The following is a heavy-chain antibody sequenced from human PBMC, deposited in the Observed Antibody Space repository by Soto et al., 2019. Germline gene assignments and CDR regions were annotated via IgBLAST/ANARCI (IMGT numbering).Heavy chain of an antibody. D-gene: IGHD3-16*01. CDR1: GFTFSEYW. CDR3: ARGGRDAYDWFDP. CDR2: IKQDGSEK. J-gene: IGHJ5*02. V-gene: IGHV3-7*01. Sequence: EAQLVESGGGLVQPGGSLRVSCAVSGFTFSEYWMSWVRQAPGKGLEWVAKIKQDGSEKDYVDSVKGRFTISRDNANNSLYPHMYNLRVEDTAIYYCARGGRDAYDWFDPWGQGTLVTVSS.